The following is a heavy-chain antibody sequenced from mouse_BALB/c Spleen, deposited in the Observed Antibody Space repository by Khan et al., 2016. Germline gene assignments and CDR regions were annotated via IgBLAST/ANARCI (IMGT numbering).Heavy chain of an antibody. CDR3: ASGGYWYFDV. V-gene: IGHV9-3-1*01. Sequence: QVQLQQSGPELKKSGETVKISCKASGYTFTNYGMNWVKQAPGKGLKWMGWINTYTGEPTYADDFKGRFAFSLETSASTAYLQINNLKNEDTATYFCASGGYWYFDVWGAGTTVTVSS. D-gene: IGHD1-1*02. CDR1: GYTFTNYG. CDR2: INTYTGEP. J-gene: IGHJ1*01.